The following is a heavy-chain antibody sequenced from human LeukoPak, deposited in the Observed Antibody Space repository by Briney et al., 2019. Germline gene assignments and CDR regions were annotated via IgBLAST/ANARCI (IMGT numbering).Heavy chain of an antibody. CDR1: GFTFSSYS. Sequence: GGSLRLSCAASGFTFSSYSMNWVRQAPGKGLEWVSSISSGSSYIYYADSVKGRFTISRDNAKNSLYLQMNSLRAEDTAVYYCARTPYDSSGYYCYWGQGTLVTVSS. D-gene: IGHD3-22*01. V-gene: IGHV3-21*01. CDR3: ARTPYDSSGYYCY. J-gene: IGHJ4*02. CDR2: ISSGSSYI.